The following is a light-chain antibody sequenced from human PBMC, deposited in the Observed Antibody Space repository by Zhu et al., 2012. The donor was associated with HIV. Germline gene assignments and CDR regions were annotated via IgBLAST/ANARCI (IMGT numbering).Light chain of an antibody. CDR1: QSVSAN. J-gene: IGKJ4*01. CDR3: QQSSNWPPGLT. V-gene: IGKV3-11*01. Sequence: EIVLTQSPATLSLSPGDTATLSCRANQSVSANLAWYQQKPGQAPRLLIYGASNRATGIEARSSGSGSRTDFTLTISNLEPEDFAVYYCQQSSNWPPGLTFGGGTKVE. CDR2: GAS.